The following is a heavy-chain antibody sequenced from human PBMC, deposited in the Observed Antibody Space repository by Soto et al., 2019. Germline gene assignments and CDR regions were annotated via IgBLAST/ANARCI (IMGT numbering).Heavy chain of an antibody. Sequence: PGGSLRLSCAASGFTFNNAWMSWVRQAPGKGLEWVGRIKGEADGGTTDYAAPVKGRFTISRDNSKNTLYLQMNSLRAEDTAVYYCAKNVWDITLFWGLDVWGQGTTVTVSS. CDR2: IKGEADGGTT. CDR3: AKNVWDITLFWGLDV. V-gene: IGHV3-15*01. CDR1: GFTFNNAW. J-gene: IGHJ6*02. D-gene: IGHD3-9*01.